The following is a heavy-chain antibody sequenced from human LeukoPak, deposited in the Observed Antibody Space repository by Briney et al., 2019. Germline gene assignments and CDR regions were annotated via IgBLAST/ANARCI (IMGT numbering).Heavy chain of an antibody. CDR3: ARVGFGELWVHPNWFDP. J-gene: IGHJ5*02. V-gene: IGHV4-39*01. Sequence: SETLSLTCTVSGGSISSSSYYWGWIRQPPGRGLEWIGNIYYSGSTYYNPSLKSRVTVSVDTSKNQFSLKLSSLTAADTAVYYCARVGFGELWVHPNWFDPWGQGTLVTVSS. D-gene: IGHD3-10*01. CDR1: GGSISSSSYY. CDR2: IYYSGST.